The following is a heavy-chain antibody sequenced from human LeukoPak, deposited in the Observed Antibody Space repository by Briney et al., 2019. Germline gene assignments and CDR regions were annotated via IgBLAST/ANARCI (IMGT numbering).Heavy chain of an antibody. CDR1: GYTFTGYY. CDR2: INPNSGGT. CDR3: ARDPYSGSYYAYFDY. J-gene: IGHJ4*02. V-gene: IGHV1-2*02. D-gene: IGHD1-26*01. Sequence: ASVKVSCKASGYTFTGYYMHWVRQAPGRGLEWMGWINPNSGGTNYAQKFQGRVTMTRDTSISTAYMELSRLRSDDTAVYYCARDPYSGSYYAYFDYWGQGTLVTVSS.